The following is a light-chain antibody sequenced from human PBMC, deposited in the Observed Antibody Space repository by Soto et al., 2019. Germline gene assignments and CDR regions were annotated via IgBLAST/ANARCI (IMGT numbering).Light chain of an antibody. Sequence: QSVLTKPSSVSGSPGQSITISCTGTSSDDGGYNYVSWYQQHPGKAPKLMIHDVSNRPSGVSNRFSGSKSGNTASLTISGLQAEDEADNYCSSYTSSSTLGYVFGTGTKVTVL. CDR2: DVS. CDR1: SSDDGGYNY. V-gene: IGLV2-14*01. J-gene: IGLJ1*01. CDR3: SSYTSSSTLGYV.